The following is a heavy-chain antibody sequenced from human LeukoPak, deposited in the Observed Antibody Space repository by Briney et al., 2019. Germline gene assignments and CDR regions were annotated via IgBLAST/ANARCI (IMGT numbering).Heavy chain of an antibody. D-gene: IGHD6-19*01. CDR2: INPNSGGT. Sequence: ASVKVSCKASGYTFAGYYMHWVRQAPGQGLEWMGWINPNSGGTNYAQKFQGRVTMTRDTSISTAYMELSRLRSDDTAVYYCARRGSSGWYYFDYWGQGTLVTVSS. CDR3: ARRGSSGWYYFDY. CDR1: GYTFAGYY. V-gene: IGHV1-2*02. J-gene: IGHJ4*02.